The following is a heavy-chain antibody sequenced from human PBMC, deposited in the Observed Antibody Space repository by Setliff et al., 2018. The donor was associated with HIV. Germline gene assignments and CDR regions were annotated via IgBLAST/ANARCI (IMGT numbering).Heavy chain of an antibody. J-gene: IGHJ4*02. CDR1: GGSISSSDFY. CDR3: ASGWVRQSRRFGGVIVLPPFDY. D-gene: IGHD3-16*02. Sequence: SETLSLTCTVSGGSISSSDFYWSWIRQRPGKALEWIGYIHHSGSSSHNPSLKSRLTTSINASKSQFSLRLSSVTAADTAVYYCASGWVRQSRRFGGVIVLPPFDYWGQGTLVTVSS. CDR2: IHHSGSS. V-gene: IGHV4-31*03.